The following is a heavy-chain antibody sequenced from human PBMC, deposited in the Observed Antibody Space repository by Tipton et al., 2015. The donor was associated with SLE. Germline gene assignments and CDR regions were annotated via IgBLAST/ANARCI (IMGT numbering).Heavy chain of an antibody. CDR2: IHYSGST. V-gene: IGHV4-59*01. Sequence: TLSLTCTVSDASMNYFYWTWIRQPPGKGLEWIGYIHYSGSTNCDPSLRSRVTISIDTSKNQFSLNLRSVTAADTAVYYCAREGGPLESWYFDLWGRGTLVTVSS. CDR1: DASMNYFY. CDR3: AREGGPLESWYFDL. D-gene: IGHD3-16*01. J-gene: IGHJ2*01.